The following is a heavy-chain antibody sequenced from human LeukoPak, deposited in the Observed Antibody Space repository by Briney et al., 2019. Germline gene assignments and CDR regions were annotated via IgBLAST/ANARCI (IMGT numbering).Heavy chain of an antibody. CDR1: GGSISSYY. CDR3: ARDLVTVTKGFDI. J-gene: IGHJ3*02. CDR2: IYTSGST. D-gene: IGHD4-17*01. V-gene: IGHV4-59*01. Sequence: SETLSLTCTVSGGSISSYYWSWIRQPPGKGLEWIGYIYTSGSTNYNPSLKSRVTISVDTSKNQFSLKLGSVTTADTAVYYCARDLVTVTKGFDIWGLGTMVSVSS.